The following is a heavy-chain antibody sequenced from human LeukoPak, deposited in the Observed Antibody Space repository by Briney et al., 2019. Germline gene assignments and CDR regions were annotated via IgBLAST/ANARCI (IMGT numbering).Heavy chain of an antibody. Sequence: ASVKVSCKASGYTFTSYYMHWVRQAPGQRLEWMGIINPSGGSTSYAQKFQGRVTMTRDTSTSTVYMELSSLRSEDTAVYYCARDPGKAAAASTWGAFDIWGQGTMVTVSS. D-gene: IGHD6-13*01. CDR3: ARDPGKAAAASTWGAFDI. CDR1: GYTFTSYY. CDR2: INPSGGST. J-gene: IGHJ3*02. V-gene: IGHV1-46*01.